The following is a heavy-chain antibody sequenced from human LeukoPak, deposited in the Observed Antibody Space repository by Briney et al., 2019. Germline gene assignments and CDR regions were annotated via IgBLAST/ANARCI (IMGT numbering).Heavy chain of an antibody. CDR3: AKGPQGYYDSSGKGPYYFDY. Sequence: PGGSLRLSCAASGFTFSSYAMSWVGQAPGKGLEWVSAVSGSGGYTYYADSMKGRFTISRDSSKNTLYLQMNSLRAEDTAVYYCAKGPQGYYDSSGKGPYYFDYWGQGTLVTVSS. V-gene: IGHV3-23*01. D-gene: IGHD3-22*01. J-gene: IGHJ4*02. CDR1: GFTFSSYA. CDR2: VSGSGGYT.